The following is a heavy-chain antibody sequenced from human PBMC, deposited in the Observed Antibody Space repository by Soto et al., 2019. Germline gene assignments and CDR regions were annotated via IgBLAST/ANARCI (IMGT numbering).Heavy chain of an antibody. V-gene: IGHV4-59*01. Sequence: QVQLQESGPGLVKPSETLSLTCTVSGGSISSYYWSWIRQPPGKGLEWIGYIYYSGSTNYNPSLNGRVPISVDTSKNQFSRKLSSVSAADTAVYYCARARGGTWLRLDYGMDVWGQGTTVTVSS. D-gene: IGHD5-12*01. CDR3: ARARGGTWLRLDYGMDV. CDR2: IYYSGST. J-gene: IGHJ6*02. CDR1: GGSISSYY.